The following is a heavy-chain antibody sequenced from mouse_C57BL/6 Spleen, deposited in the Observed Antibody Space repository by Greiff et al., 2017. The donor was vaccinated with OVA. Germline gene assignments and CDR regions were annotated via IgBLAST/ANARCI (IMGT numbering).Heavy chain of an antibody. V-gene: IGHV14-4*01. CDR1: GFNIKDDY. CDR3: TSITTVVGYFDY. CDR2: IDPENGDT. Sequence: DVQLQESGAELVRPGASVKLSCTASGFNIKDDYMHWVKQRPEQGLEWIGWIDPENGDTAYASKFQGKATITADTSSNTAYLQLSSLTSEDTAVYYCTSITTVVGYFDYWGQGTTLTVSS. J-gene: IGHJ2*01. D-gene: IGHD1-1*01.